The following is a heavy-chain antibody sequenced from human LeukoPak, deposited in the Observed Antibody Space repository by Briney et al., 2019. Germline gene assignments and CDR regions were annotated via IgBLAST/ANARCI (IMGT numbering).Heavy chain of an antibody. Sequence: GGSLRVSCAASGFTFSSYGMRWVRQAPGEGLEWVAYIRYDGSNKYYADTVKGRFTISRDNSKNTLYLQMNSLRAEDTAVYYCARDRGITFGGVIVSGAFDIWGQGTVVTVSS. CDR2: IRYDGSNK. CDR1: GFTFSSYG. CDR3: ARDRGITFGGVIVSGAFDI. V-gene: IGHV3-30*02. D-gene: IGHD3-16*02. J-gene: IGHJ3*02.